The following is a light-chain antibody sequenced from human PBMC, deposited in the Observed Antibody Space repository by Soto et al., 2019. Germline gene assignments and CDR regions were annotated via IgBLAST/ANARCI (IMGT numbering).Light chain of an antibody. J-gene: IGKJ1*01. CDR3: QQSYSSPPT. CDR1: QSISNH. CDR2: AAS. V-gene: IGKV1-39*01. Sequence: IQMTQSPSPLSASVADRVIITCRASQSISNHLNWYQQKPGKAPKLLIFAASSLQSGVPSRFSGSRSGPDFTLTISSLQPEDFATYYCQQSYSSPPTFGHGTKVDIK.